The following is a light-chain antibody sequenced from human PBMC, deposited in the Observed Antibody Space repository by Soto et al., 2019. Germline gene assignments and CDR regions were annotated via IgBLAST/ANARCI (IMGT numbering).Light chain of an antibody. CDR1: SSNIGSNT. Sequence: QSVLTQPPSASGTPGHRVTITCSGNSSNIGSNTVNWYQQLPGTAPKLLIYSNNQRPSGVPDRFSGSKSGTSASLAISGLQSEDEANYYCAAWDDSLNGYVFGTGTKVTVL. CDR2: SNN. CDR3: AAWDDSLNGYV. J-gene: IGLJ1*01. V-gene: IGLV1-44*01.